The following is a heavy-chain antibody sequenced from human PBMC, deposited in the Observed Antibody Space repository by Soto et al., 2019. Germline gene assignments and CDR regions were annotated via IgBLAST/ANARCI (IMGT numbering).Heavy chain of an antibody. Sequence: VQLVESGGGLVQPGRSLKLSCAASGFSFDDYAMHWVRQAPGKGLEWVSGISWNRGDIGYADSVKGRFTISRDNAKNSLYLQMNSLRPEDTALYYCAKSGDYCSSSTCYSGFDYWGQGTLVTVSS. CDR1: GFSFDDYA. D-gene: IGHD2-2*02. CDR2: ISWNRGDI. CDR3: AKSGDYCSSSTCYSGFDY. J-gene: IGHJ4*02. V-gene: IGHV3-9*01.